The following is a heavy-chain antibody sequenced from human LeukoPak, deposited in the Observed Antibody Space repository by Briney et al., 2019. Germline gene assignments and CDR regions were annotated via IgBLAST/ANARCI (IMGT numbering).Heavy chain of an antibody. CDR2: IASDGAS. D-gene: IGHD3-10*01. Sequence: PGGSLRLSCAVSDSSFWSHDMSWVRQTLEKGLEWVSSIASDGASFYADSVRGRFTIFRDKSQNILYLQMNSLRADDTARYYCAKGPNFGSWRAVNYWGQGRLVTVSS. CDR3: AKGPNFGSWRAVNY. J-gene: IGHJ4*02. V-gene: IGHV3-23*01. CDR1: DSSFWSHD.